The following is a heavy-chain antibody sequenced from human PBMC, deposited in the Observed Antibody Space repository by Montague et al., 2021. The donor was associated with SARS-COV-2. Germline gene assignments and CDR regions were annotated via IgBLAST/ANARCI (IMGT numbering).Heavy chain of an antibody. D-gene: IGHD4-11*01. CDR3: VREGLQEVTGWSYGMDV. V-gene: IGHV3-48*04. CDR1: GFTFNSHS. Sequence: SLRLSCAASGFTFNSHSMNWVRQAPGKGLEWVSFISSGSDTKYYTDSVKGRFTISRDNAKNSLFLQMNSLRAEDTAVYYCVREGLQEVTGWSYGMDVWGQGTTVTVSS. CDR2: ISSGSDTK. J-gene: IGHJ6*02.